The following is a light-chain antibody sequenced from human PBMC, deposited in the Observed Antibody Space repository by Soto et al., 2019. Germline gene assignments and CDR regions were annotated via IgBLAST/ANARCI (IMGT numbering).Light chain of an antibody. V-gene: IGKV1-9*01. CDR1: QGISSY. CDR2: AAS. CDR3: QQLNSDPIT. J-gene: IGKJ5*01. Sequence: IQLTQSPSSLSASVGDRVTITCRASQGISSYLAWYQQKPGKAPKLLISAASTLQSGVPSRFSGSGSGTDYTLTISSLEPEDFATYFCQQLNSDPITFGQGTRLEIK.